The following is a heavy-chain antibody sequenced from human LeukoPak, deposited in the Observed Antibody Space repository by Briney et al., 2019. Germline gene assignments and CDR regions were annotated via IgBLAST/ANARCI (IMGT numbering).Heavy chain of an antibody. D-gene: IGHD4-17*01. V-gene: IGHV3-30*04. CDR3: ARDVPYAVTGDYYYGMDV. Sequence: GGSLRLSCAASGFTFSSYAMHWVRQAPGKGLEWVAVISYDGSNKYYADSVKGRFTISGDNSKDTLYLQMNSLRAEDTAVYYCARDVPYAVTGDYYYGMDVWGQGTTVTVSS. CDR1: GFTFSSYA. J-gene: IGHJ6*02. CDR2: ISYDGSNK.